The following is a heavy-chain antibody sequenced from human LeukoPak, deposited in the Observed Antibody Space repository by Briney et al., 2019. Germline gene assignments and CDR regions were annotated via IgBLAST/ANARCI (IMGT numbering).Heavy chain of an antibody. J-gene: IGHJ6*04. V-gene: IGHV3-21*01. CDR1: GFTFSRFT. CDR3: AELGITMIGGV. D-gene: IGHD3-10*02. CDR2: ITSSSSYI. Sequence: GGSLRLSCAASGFTFSRFTMNWVRQAPGKGLEWVSSITSSSSYIYYADSVKGRFSISRDNAKNSLYLQMNSLRAEDTAVYYCAELGITMIGGVWGKGTTVTISS.